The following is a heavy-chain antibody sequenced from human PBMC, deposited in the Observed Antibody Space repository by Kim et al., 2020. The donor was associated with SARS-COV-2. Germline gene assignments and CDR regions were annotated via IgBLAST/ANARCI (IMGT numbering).Heavy chain of an antibody. D-gene: IGHD3-10*01. CDR3: ARVASGYHRYDY. CDR2: INHSGST. CDR1: GGSFSGYY. V-gene: IGHV4-34*01. J-gene: IGHJ4*02. Sequence: SETLSLTCAVYGGSFSGYYWSWIRQPPGKGLEWIGEINHSGSTNYNPSLKSRVTISVDTSKNQFSLKLSSVTAADTAVYYCARVASGYHRYDYWGQGTLVTVSS.